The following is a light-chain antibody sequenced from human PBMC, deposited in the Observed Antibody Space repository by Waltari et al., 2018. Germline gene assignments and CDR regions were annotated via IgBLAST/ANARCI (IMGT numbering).Light chain of an antibody. CDR3: QHYLRLPVT. CDR2: CAS. Sequence: EIVLTQSPGTLSLSPGASATLSCRTSQSVTRALAWYQQKPGQAHMLRIYCASNRATGIPDRFSGSGSGTDFSLTISSLEPEDFAVYYCQHYLRLPVTFGQGTKVEVK. V-gene: IGKV3-20*01. J-gene: IGKJ1*01. CDR1: QSVTRA.